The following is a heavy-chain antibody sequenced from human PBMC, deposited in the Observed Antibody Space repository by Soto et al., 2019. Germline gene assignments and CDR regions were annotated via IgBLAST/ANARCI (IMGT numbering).Heavy chain of an antibody. J-gene: IGHJ4*02. CDR3: AKTRGTTVPSGTRTFDY. CDR1: GFIFSHYA. CDR2: VAYNGDP. Sequence: DVQLLESGGGLAQPGGSLRLSCAASGFIFSHYAMTWVRQAPGKGLEWVSTVAYNGDPYSPDSVKGRFTISRDNSRNTLTLQMTSLRAEDTAVYFCAKTRGTTVPSGTRTFDYWGQGTLVTVSS. D-gene: IGHD1-1*01. V-gene: IGHV3-23*01.